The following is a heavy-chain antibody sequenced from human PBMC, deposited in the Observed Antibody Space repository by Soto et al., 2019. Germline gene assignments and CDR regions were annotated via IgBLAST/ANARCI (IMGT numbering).Heavy chain of an antibody. D-gene: IGHD2-15*01. J-gene: IGHJ4*02. CDR2: LYYSGNT. V-gene: IGHV4-59*01. CDR1: GGYISPCY. CDR3: ARVGGVAARTFDY. Sequence: PSETLSLTCTVSGGYISPCYWSWVRQPPGKGLEWIDYLYYSGNTNYNPSLRSRVKISVDASKNQVSLRLTSVIAADTAVYYCARVGGVAARTFDYWGQGTVVTVSS.